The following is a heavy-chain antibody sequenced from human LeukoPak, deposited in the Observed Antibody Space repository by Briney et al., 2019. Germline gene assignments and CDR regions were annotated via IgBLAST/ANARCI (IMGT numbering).Heavy chain of an antibody. CDR1: SGSISKLY. J-gene: IGHJ4*02. CDR3: AKTYFYATSQSYYFDY. V-gene: IGHV4-59*08. CDR2: IYYNGRT. D-gene: IGHD2/OR15-2a*01. Sequence: SETLSLTCTVSSGSISKLYWSWIRQSPGKGVEGGGNIYYNGRTNYNPSLKRRATISVATSKNQFPLTLASVTAADTATYYCAKTYFYATSQSYYFDYWSQGTLVTVSS.